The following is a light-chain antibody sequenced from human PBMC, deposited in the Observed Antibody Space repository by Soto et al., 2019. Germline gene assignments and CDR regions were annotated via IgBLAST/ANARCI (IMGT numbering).Light chain of an antibody. CDR1: QSISSW. Sequence: DIQMTQSPSTLSASVGDRVTITCRASQSISSWLAWYQQKPGKAPKLLIYDASSLQVGVPSRFRGSGSGTDFTLTISSLQPEDFATYYCQQSYSTPHTFGQGTRLEIK. J-gene: IGKJ5*01. CDR2: DAS. V-gene: IGKV1-39*01. CDR3: QQSYSTPHT.